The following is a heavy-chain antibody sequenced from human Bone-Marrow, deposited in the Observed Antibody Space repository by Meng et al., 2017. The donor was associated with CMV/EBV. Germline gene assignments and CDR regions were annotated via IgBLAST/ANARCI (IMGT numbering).Heavy chain of an antibody. CDR3: ARARYSYGSAGDY. J-gene: IGHJ4*02. CDR2: IIPIFGTA. V-gene: IGHV1-69*05. Sequence: SVKVSCKASRYTFTDYYIHWVRQAPGQGLEWMGGIIPIFGTANYAQKFQGRVTITTDESTSTAYMELRSLRSDDTAVYYCARARYSYGSAGDYWGQGTLVTVSS. CDR1: RYTFTDYY. D-gene: IGHD5-18*01.